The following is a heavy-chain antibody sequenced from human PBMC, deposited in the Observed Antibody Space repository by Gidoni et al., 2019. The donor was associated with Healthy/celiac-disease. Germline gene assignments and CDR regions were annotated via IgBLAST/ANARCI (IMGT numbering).Heavy chain of an antibody. D-gene: IGHD3-16*02. J-gene: IGHJ4*02. CDR1: GFTFDYYG. V-gene: IGHV3-20*04. Sequence: EVQLVESGGGVVRPGGSLRPSCAASGFTFDYYGIRLVRQAPGKGLEWVSGINWNGGSTGYADAGKGRFTISRDNAKNSLYLQMNSLRAEDTALYYGARDGTYYDYVWGSYRPSHFDYWGQGTLVTVSS. CDR2: INWNGGST. CDR3: ARDGTYYDYVWGSYRPSHFDY.